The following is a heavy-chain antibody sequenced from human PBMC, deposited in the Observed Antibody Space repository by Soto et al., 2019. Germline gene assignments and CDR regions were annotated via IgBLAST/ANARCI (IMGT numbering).Heavy chain of an antibody. V-gene: IGHV3-11*06. CDR2: ISSSSSST. CDR1: GFTFSDYY. D-gene: IGHD2-21*02. J-gene: IGHJ4*02. Sequence: GGSLRLSCAASGFTFSDYYMSWIRQAPGKGLEWVSYISSSSSSTNYADSVKGRFTISRDNAKNSLYLQMNSLRAEDTAVYYCARVDCGGDCYSEEPDYYFDYWGQGTLVTVSS. CDR3: ARVDCGGDCYSEEPDYYFDY.